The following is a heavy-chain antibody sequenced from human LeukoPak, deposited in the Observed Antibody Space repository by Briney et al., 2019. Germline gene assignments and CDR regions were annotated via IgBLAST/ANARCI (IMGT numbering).Heavy chain of an antibody. Sequence: PSETLSLTCAVYGGSFSGYYWSWIRQPPGKGLEWIGEINHSGSTNHNPSLKSRVTIPVDTSTNQFSLKLSSVTAADAAVYYCAAAAATIDYWGQGTLVTVSS. J-gene: IGHJ4*02. V-gene: IGHV4-34*01. CDR2: INHSGST. D-gene: IGHD6-13*01. CDR3: AAAAATIDY. CDR1: GGSFSGYY.